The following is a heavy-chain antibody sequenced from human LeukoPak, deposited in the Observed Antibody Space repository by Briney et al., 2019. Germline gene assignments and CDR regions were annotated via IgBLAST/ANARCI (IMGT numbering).Heavy chain of an antibody. D-gene: IGHD3-22*01. CDR3: AKDHDSGLLS. CDR2: IRYDGSNK. J-gene: IGHJ3*01. CDR1: GFTFSSYG. Sequence: GGSLRLSYPASGFTFSSYGMRWVRQAPGKGLEWVAFIRYDGSNKEYGDSVKGRFTISRDNSKNTLYLQMNSLRAEDTAVYYCAKDHDSGLLSRVQGTMVTVSS. V-gene: IGHV3-30*02.